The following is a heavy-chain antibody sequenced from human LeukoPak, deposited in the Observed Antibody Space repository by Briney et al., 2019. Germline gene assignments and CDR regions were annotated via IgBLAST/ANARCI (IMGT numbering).Heavy chain of an antibody. J-gene: IGHJ4*02. D-gene: IGHD4-23*01. CDR2: IYHSGST. CDR3: ARNGGNSDFDY. CDR1: GVSISSSSGNC. V-gene: IGHV4-4*02. Sequence: SSETLSLTCAVSGVSISSSSGNCWTWVRQPPGKGLEWIGEIYHSGSTNYNPSLKSRVTMLLDKSKNQFSLKLSSVTAADTAVYYCARNGGNSDFDYWGQGTLVTVSS.